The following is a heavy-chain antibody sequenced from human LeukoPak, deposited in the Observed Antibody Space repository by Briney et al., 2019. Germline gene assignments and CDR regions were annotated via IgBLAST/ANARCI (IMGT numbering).Heavy chain of an antibody. CDR1: GFTVSTNY. D-gene: IGHD3-10*01. Sequence: GGSLRLSCAASGFTVSTNYMTWVRQAPGKGLEWVSVIYTGVSTYYADSVKGRFTISRDNSENTLYLQMNSLRAEDTAIYYCAKHFGSGTYYNYLDYWGQGTLVTVSS. V-gene: IGHV3-66*04. J-gene: IGHJ4*02. CDR3: AKHFGSGTYYNYLDY. CDR2: IYTGVST.